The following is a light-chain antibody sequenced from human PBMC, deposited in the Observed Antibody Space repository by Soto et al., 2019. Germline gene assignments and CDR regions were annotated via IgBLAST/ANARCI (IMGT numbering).Light chain of an antibody. V-gene: IGKV1-5*01. CDR1: QSISSW. CDR2: DAS. J-gene: IGKJ5*01. CDR3: QQYDSDPIT. Sequence: GDRVTITCRASQSISSWLAWYQQKPGKAPKLLIYDASTLESGVPSRFSGSGSGTECSLTISSLQPDDVSTYYCQQYDSDPITFGQGTRLEIK.